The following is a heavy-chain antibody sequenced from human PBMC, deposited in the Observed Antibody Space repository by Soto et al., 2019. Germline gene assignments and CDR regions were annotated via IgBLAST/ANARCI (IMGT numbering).Heavy chain of an antibody. CDR2: IYSGGST. V-gene: IGHV3-66*01. J-gene: IGHJ4*02. CDR3: ARDKGRSRGSYYDY. CDR1: GFTVNSNY. D-gene: IGHD1-26*01. Sequence: PGGSLRLSCAASGFTVNSNYMNWVRQAPGKGLEWVSVIYSGGSTYYADSVKDRFTISRDDSKNTPYLQMNSLRAEDTAVYYCARDKGRSRGSYYDYWGQGTLVTVSS.